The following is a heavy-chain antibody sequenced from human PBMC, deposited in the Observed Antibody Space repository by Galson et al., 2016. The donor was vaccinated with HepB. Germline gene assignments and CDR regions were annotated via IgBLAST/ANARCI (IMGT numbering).Heavy chain of an antibody. CDR1: GFTFNFYW. J-gene: IGHJ3*02. Sequence: SLRLSCAASGFTFNFYWMSWVRQASGKGLEWVANIKEDGSAKYYVDSVKGRFTISRDDARNSVYLQMNGLRAEDTAVYYCAGQYCSSTKCYTDVFDIWGQGTMVTVSS. CDR3: AGQYCSSTKCYTDVFDI. D-gene: IGHD2-2*02. CDR2: IKEDGSAK. V-gene: IGHV3-7*01.